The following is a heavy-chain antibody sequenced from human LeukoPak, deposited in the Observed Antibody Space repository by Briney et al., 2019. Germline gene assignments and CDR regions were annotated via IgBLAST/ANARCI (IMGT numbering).Heavy chain of an antibody. V-gene: IGHV3-23*01. D-gene: IGHD3-22*01. CDR3: ARGREYYDSSGYYY. CDR2: ISGSGGST. J-gene: IGHJ4*02. CDR1: GFTFSSYA. Sequence: GGSLRLPCAASGFTFSSYAMSWVRQAPGKGLEWVSAISGSGGSTYYADSVKGRFTISRDNAKNSLYLQMNSLRAEDTAVYYCARGREYYDSSGYYYWGQGTLVTVSS.